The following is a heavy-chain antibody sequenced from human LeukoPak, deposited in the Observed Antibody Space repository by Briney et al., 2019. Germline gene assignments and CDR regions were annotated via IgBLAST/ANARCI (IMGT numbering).Heavy chain of an antibody. CDR3: ARGVMGVYYYYYMDV. CDR1: GGTFSSYA. Sequence: SVKVSCKASGGTFSSYAISWVRQAPGQGLKWMGGIIPIFGTANYAQKFQGRVTITADKSTSTAYMELSSLRSEDTAVYYCARGVMGVYYYYYMDVWGKGTTVTVSS. D-gene: IGHD3-16*01. CDR2: IIPIFGTA. V-gene: IGHV1-69*06. J-gene: IGHJ6*03.